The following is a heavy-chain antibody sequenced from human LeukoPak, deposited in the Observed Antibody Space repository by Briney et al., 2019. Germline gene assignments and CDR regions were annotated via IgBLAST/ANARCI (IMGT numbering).Heavy chain of an antibody. Sequence: SGGSLRLSCAASGFTFSNFGMHWVRQAPGKGLEWMAVISYDGKVTYYADSVKGRFTISRDNSKNTLYLQMTSLRAEDTGVYYCARESTEERPGCWGQGTLVTVSS. J-gene: IGHJ1*01. CDR2: ISYDGKVT. V-gene: IGHV3-30*03. CDR3: ARESTEERPGC. CDR1: GFTFSNFG. D-gene: IGHD1-1*01.